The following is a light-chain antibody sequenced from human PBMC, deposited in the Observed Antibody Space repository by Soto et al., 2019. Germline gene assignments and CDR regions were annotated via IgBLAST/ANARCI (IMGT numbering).Light chain of an antibody. V-gene: IGLV2-8*01. CDR2: EVS. Sequence: QSALTQPPSASGSPGQSVTISCIGTSSDVGGYNYASWYQQHPGKAPKLMIYEVSKRPSGVPDRFSGSKSGNTASLTVSGLQAEDEADYYCSSYAASNNLGVFGGGTQLTVL. CDR1: SSDVGGYNY. J-gene: IGLJ2*01. CDR3: SSYAASNNLGV.